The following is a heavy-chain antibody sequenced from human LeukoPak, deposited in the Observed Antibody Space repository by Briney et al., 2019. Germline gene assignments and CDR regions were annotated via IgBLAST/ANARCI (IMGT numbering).Heavy chain of an antibody. J-gene: IGHJ1*01. D-gene: IGHD1-14*01. CDR3: ARHYRPSSFQL. Sequence: SETLSLPCTVSGGSICSYYWSWIRQPPGKGLEWIGYIYYSGSTNYNPSLKSRVAISVDTYKNQFSLKLSSVTAADTAVYYCARHYRPSSFQLWGQGTLVTVSS. CDR2: IYYSGST. CDR1: GGSICSYY. V-gene: IGHV4-59*08.